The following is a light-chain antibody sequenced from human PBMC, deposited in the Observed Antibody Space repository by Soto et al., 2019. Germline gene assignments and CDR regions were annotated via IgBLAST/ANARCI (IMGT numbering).Light chain of an antibody. J-gene: IGKJ1*01. CDR3: QQTYSRPWT. CDR1: QSINNY. CDR2: AAS. Sequence: DIQMTQSPSSLSASVGDRVTITCRPSQSINNYLNWYQQKSGKSPKLLISAASTLQSGVPARLSGSGSGTVFSLTISSLQPDDFATYHCQQTYSRPWTFGQGTMVEIK. V-gene: IGKV1-39*01.